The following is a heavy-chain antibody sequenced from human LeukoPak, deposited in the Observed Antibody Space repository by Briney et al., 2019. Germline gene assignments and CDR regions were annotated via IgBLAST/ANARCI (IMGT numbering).Heavy chain of an antibody. CDR3: TTDLWYQLLYRFVDY. CDR2: FDPEDGET. Sequence: ASVKVSCKVSGYTLTELSMHWVRQAPGKGLEWMGGFDPEDGETIYAQKFQGRVTMTEDTSTDTAYMELSSLRSEDTAVYYCTTDLWYQLLYRFVDYWGQGTLVTVSS. J-gene: IGHJ4*02. CDR1: GYTLTELS. V-gene: IGHV1-24*01. D-gene: IGHD2-2*02.